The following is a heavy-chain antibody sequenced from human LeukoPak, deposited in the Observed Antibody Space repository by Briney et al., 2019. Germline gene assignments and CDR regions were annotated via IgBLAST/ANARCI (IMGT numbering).Heavy chain of an antibody. CDR2: AYYRSTWYN. D-gene: IGHD6-13*01. CDR3: ARNSRYSSSWFDL. V-gene: IGHV6-1*01. CDR1: GDSVSSNTAT. Sequence: SQTLSLTCAISGDSVSSNTATWNWIRQSPSRGLEWLGRAYYRSTWYNDYAVSVKSRITINPDTSKNQFSLQLNSVTPEDTAVYYCARNSRYSSSWFDLWGQGTLVAVSS. J-gene: IGHJ5*02.